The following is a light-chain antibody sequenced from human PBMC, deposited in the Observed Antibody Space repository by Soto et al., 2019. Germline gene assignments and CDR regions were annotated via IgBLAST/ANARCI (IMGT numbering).Light chain of an antibody. CDR3: QQSYSTLWT. J-gene: IGKJ1*01. V-gene: IGKV1-39*01. Sequence: DIQMTQSPSSLSASVGDRVTITCRASQSISSYLYWYQQKPGKAPKLLIYAASSLQSGVPSRFSGSGSGTDFTLTISSLQPEDVATYYCQQSYSTLWTFGQGTKVEIK. CDR1: QSISSY. CDR2: AAS.